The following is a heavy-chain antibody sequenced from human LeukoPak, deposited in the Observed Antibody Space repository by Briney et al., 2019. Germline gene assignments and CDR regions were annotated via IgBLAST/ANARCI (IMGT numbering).Heavy chain of an antibody. J-gene: IGHJ3*02. Sequence: GASVKVSCKASGYTLTNYGINWVRHAPGQGLEWMGWIITYSGHTNYAQKLQSRVTMTTATSTSTAYMELRSLRSDDTAFYYCARGTTGSHDAFDIWGQGTMVTVSS. D-gene: IGHD1-1*01. CDR3: ARGTTGSHDAFDI. CDR1: GYTLTNYG. V-gene: IGHV1-18*01. CDR2: IITYSGHT.